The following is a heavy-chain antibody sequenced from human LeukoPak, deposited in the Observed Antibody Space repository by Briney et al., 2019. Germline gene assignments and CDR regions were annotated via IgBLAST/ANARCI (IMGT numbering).Heavy chain of an antibody. CDR3: ARETRRLRLGAFDI. V-gene: IGHV3-48*01. CDR2: ISSSSSTI. Sequence: PGGSLRLSCSASGFTISNNYMYWVRQAPGKGLEWVSYISSSSSTIYYADSVKGRFTISRDNAKNSLYLQMNSLRAEDTAVYYCARETRRLRLGAFDIWGQGTMVTVSS. D-gene: IGHD3-16*01. J-gene: IGHJ3*02. CDR1: GFTISNNY.